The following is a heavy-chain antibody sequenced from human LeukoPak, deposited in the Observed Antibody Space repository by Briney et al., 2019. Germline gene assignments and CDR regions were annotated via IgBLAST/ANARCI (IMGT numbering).Heavy chain of an antibody. CDR1: GFIFSNCW. V-gene: IGHV3-7*01. D-gene: IGHD1-26*01. CDR3: ARSSGSYRGSFDY. Sequence: GGSLRLSCETSGFIFSNCWMTWVRQAPGKGLEWVANIKTDASEKYYADSVKGRFTISRDNAKMSLYLQMNSLRVEDTAVYYCARSSGSYRGSFDYWGQGTLVTVSS. CDR2: IKTDASEK. J-gene: IGHJ4*02.